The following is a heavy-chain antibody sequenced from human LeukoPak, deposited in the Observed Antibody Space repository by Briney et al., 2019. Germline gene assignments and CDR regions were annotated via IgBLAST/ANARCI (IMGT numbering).Heavy chain of an antibody. V-gene: IGHV3-23*01. J-gene: IGHJ4*02. CDR1: GFTFDDYA. CDR3: AKGLDFLFHY. Sequence: PGRSLRLSCAASGFTFDDYAMHWVRQAPGKGLEWVSGISGSGGGTYYADSVKGRFTISRDSSKNTSYLQMNSLRAEDTAVYYCAKGLDFLFHYWGQGTLVTVSS. CDR2: ISGSGGGT.